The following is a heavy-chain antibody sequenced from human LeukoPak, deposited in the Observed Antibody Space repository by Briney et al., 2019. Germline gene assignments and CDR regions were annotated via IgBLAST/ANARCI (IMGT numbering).Heavy chain of an antibody. Sequence: LPGRSLRLSCAASGFAFSSYSMRWVRQPPGTGLEGVSAISGSGGSTYYADSVKGRFTISRDNSKNTLYLQMNSLRAEDTAVYYCAKSGSYLPGNYWGQGTLVTVSS. J-gene: IGHJ4*02. CDR3: AKSGSYLPGNY. V-gene: IGHV3-23*01. CDR1: GFAFSSYS. CDR2: ISGSGGST. D-gene: IGHD1-26*01.